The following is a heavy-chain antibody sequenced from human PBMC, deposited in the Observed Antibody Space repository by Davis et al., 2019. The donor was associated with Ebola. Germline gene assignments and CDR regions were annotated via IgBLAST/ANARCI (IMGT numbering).Heavy chain of an antibody. CDR2: ISYDGSNK. V-gene: IGHV3-30*03. J-gene: IGHJ4*02. Sequence: PGGSLRLSCAASGFTFSSYGMHWVRQAPGKGLEWVAVISYDGSNKYYADSVKGRFTISRDNSKNTLYLQMNSLRAEDTAVYYCARDTGYSYGDFDYWGQGTLVTVSS. CDR1: GFTFSSYG. CDR3: ARDTGYSYGDFDY. D-gene: IGHD5-18*01.